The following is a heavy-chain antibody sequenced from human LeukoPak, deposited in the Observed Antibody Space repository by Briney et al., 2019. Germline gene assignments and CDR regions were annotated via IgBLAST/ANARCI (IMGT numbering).Heavy chain of an antibody. V-gene: IGHV3-53*01. J-gene: IGHJ4*02. CDR1: GFTVSSNY. D-gene: IGHD1-20*01. CDR3: ARDTRSITGTKTHDY. Sequence: GGSLRLSCAASGFTVSSNYMSWVQQAPGKGLEWVSVIYSGGGTYYADSVKGRFTISRDNSKNALYLQMNSLRAEDTAVYYCARDTRSITGTKTHDYWGQGTLVTVSS. CDR2: IYSGGGT.